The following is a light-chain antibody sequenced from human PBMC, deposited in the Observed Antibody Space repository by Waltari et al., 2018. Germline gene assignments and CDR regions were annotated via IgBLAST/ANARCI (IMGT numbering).Light chain of an antibody. CDR3: QQHSNWPRT. CDR1: QSVSRY. CDR2: DAS. Sequence: EIVLTQSPATLSLSPGESATLSCRASQSVSRYLAWYQQKPGQAPRLLIYDASNRASGIPARFSGSGFGTDFSLTISSLEPEDFAVYYCQQHSNWPRTFGQGTKVEIK. V-gene: IGKV3-11*01. J-gene: IGKJ1*01.